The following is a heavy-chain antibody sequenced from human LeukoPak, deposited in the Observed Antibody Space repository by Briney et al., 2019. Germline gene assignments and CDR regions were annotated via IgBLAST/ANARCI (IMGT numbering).Heavy chain of an antibody. J-gene: IGHJ3*02. V-gene: IGHV1-69*01. D-gene: IGHD2-21*02. Sequence: SVKVSCKASGGSFSSSPLSWVRQAPGQRLEWMGGIIPIFDTTNYAQKFLGRLTIIADDSTNTLYMDLSSLTSEDTAVYYCAREGDDWTRHDDAFDIWGQGTLVTVSS. CDR3: AREGDDWTRHDDAFDI. CDR2: IIPIFDTT. CDR1: GGSFSSSP.